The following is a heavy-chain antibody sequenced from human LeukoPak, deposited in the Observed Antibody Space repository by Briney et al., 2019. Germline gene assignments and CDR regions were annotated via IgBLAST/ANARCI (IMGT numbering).Heavy chain of an antibody. D-gene: IGHD6-19*01. J-gene: IGHJ4*02. CDR3: ARYIPQPVAGFDY. V-gene: IGHV3-23*01. CDR1: GFSFNNYA. Sequence: GGSLRLSCSASGFSFNNYAMSWIRQAPGKGLTWVSLVSPAYGRTYYADSVKGRFTISRDNAKNSLYLQMNSLRAEDTAVYYCARYIPQPVAGFDYWGQGTLVTVSS. CDR2: VSPAYGRT.